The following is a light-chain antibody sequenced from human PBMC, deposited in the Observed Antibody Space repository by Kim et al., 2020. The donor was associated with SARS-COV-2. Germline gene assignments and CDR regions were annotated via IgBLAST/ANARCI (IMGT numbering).Light chain of an antibody. J-gene: IGKJ2*03. CDR1: QSVSSN. V-gene: IGKV3-15*01. CDR3: QQYNNWLYS. Sequence: SVSPGERATLSCRASQSVSSNLAWYQQKPGQAPRLIIYGASTRATGIPASFSGSGSGTEFTLTISSMQSEDFAVYYCQQYNNWLYSFGQGTKLEIK. CDR2: GAS.